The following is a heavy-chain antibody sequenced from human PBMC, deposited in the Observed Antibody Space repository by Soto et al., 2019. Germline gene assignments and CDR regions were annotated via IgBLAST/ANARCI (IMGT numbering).Heavy chain of an antibody. Sequence: ASVKVSCKASGYTFTSYYMHWVRQAPGQGLEWMGWISAYNGNTNYAQKLQGRVTMTTDTSTSTAYMELRSLRSDETAVYYCARVLCSGGSCSSVLDYWGQGTLVTVSS. J-gene: IGHJ4*02. V-gene: IGHV1-18*04. D-gene: IGHD2-15*01. CDR3: ARVLCSGGSCSSVLDY. CDR2: ISAYNGNT. CDR1: GYTFTSYY.